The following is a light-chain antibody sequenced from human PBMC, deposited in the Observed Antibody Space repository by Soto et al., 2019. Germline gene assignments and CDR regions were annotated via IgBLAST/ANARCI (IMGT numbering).Light chain of an antibody. Sequence: QSALTQPASVSGSPGQSITISCTATRSDVGNYNLVSWYPQHPGKAPKLIIYEGGELPSGISNRFSGSKSGNTASLTISGLQAEDEADYYCCLYAGPYVVFGGGTKLTVL. J-gene: IGLJ2*01. CDR3: CLYAGPYVV. CDR2: EGG. V-gene: IGLV2-23*01. CDR1: RSDVGNYNL.